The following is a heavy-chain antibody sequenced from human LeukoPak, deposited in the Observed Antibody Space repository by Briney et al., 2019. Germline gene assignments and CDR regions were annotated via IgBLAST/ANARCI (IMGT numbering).Heavy chain of an antibody. CDR1: GYTFTNYG. J-gene: IGHJ4*02. D-gene: IGHD3-3*01. Sequence: GASVKVSCKASGYTFTNYGISWVRQAPGQGPEWMGWISPYNGNTNYAQKLQGRVTMTTDTSTYTAYMGLRSLRSDDTAVYYCARVFGVVMAFDYWGQGTLVTVSS. CDR3: ARVFGVVMAFDY. V-gene: IGHV1-18*01. CDR2: ISPYNGNT.